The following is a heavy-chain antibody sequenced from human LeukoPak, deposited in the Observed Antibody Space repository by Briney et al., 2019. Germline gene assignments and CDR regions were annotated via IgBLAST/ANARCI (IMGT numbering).Heavy chain of an antibody. CDR2: INYSGST. V-gene: IGHV4-34*01. D-gene: IGHD6-13*01. CDR3: ATSYDSTWGRDFDY. J-gene: IGHJ4*02. Sequence: SETLSLTCAVYGGSYSGYYWSWIRQPPGKGLEWLGEINYSGSTHYNPSLKSRVTLSIDTSKNQFSLRLSSVTAADTAVYCCATSYDSTWGRDFDYWGQGTLVTVSP. CDR1: GGSYSGYY.